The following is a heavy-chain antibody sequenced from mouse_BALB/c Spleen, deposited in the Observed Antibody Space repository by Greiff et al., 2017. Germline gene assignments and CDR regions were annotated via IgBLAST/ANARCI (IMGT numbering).Heavy chain of an antibody. CDR2: INPANGDT. CDR3: ARRGDGDGEGIAY. J-gene: IGHJ3*01. CDR1: GFSFTDTF. V-gene: IGHV14-3*02. D-gene: IGHD2-3*01. Sequence: EVLLVQSGPELVKPGASVKLSCTASGFSFTDTFMHWVKQSPGQGLEWIGSINPANGDTYYDQKFKGKATLTADTSSSTAYLQLRSLTSEDAAVYYCARRGDGDGEGIAYWGQGTPVTVSA.